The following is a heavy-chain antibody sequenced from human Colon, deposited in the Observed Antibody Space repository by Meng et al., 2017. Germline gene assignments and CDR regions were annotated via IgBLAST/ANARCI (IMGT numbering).Heavy chain of an antibody. CDR1: GYSLSGYY. J-gene: IGHJ4*02. D-gene: IGHD6-19*01. CDR2: INADSGGT. CDR3: AKIHLGDSGLDY. V-gene: IGHV1-2*06. Sequence: LGQSGDEVKKPGASVKVSCKAPGYSLSGYYMHWVRQVPGQGLEWMGRINADSGGTNYAEKFQGRVTLTRDTSINTAYMEVTSLRSDDTAVYYCAKIHLGDSGLDYWGQGTLVTVSS.